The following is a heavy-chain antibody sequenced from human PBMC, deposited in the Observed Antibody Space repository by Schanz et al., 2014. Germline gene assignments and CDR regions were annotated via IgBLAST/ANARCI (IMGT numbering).Heavy chain of an antibody. J-gene: IGHJ3*02. CDR1: GYTFAGHA. Sequence: QVQLVQSGAEVKKPGASVKVSCKASGYTFAGHAVHWVRQAPGQGPELMGWINAHTGNTQYAQKFQGRVNMTRDTVTTTVHLELTRLRTDDTAIYYCARVHIATYHYNSPGAFDIWGQGTRVTVSS. D-gene: IGHD3-10*01. V-gene: IGHV1-3*01. CDR2: INAHTGNT. CDR3: ARVHIATYHYNSPGAFDI.